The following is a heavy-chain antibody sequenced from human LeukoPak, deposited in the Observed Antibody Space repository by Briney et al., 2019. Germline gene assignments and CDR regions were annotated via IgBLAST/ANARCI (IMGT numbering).Heavy chain of an antibody. CDR1: GFTFSSFS. D-gene: IGHD2-21*02. J-gene: IGHJ3*02. CDR2: ISSRQTYI. Sequence: GGSLRLSCAASGFTFSSFSMNWVRQAPGKGLEWVSSISSRQTYIYYADSLEGRFTISRDNTKNSLHLQMNSLGAEDTAVYYCARAYCGGDCSDGAFDIWGQGTMVTVSS. CDR3: ARAYCGGDCSDGAFDI. V-gene: IGHV3-21*01.